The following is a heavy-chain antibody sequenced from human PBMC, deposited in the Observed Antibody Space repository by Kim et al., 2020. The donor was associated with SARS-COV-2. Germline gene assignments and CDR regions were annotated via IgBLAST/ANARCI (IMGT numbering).Heavy chain of an antibody. CDR1: GFTFDDYA. D-gene: IGHD6-19*01. CDR2: ISWNSGSI. J-gene: IGHJ3*02. V-gene: IGHV3-9*01. Sequence: GGSLRLSCAASGFTFDDYAMHWVRQAPGKGLEWVSGISWNSGSIGYADSVKGRFTISRDNAKNSLYLQMNSLRAEDTALYYCAKDYARIAVAGTDAFDIWGQGTMVTVSS. CDR3: AKDYARIAVAGTDAFDI.